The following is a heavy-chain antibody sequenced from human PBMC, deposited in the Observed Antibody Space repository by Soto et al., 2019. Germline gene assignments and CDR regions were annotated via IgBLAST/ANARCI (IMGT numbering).Heavy chain of an antibody. CDR1: GFTFSSYE. CDR2: ISSSGSTI. J-gene: IGHJ4*02. V-gene: IGHV3-48*03. Sequence: EVQLVESGGGLVQPGGSLRLSCAASGFTFSSYEMNWVRQAPGKGLEWVSYISSSGSTIYYADSVKGRFTISRDNAKNSLYLQMNSLRAEDTAVYYCAREGPRFLEWLSIDYWGQGTLVTVSS. D-gene: IGHD3-3*01. CDR3: AREGPRFLEWLSIDY.